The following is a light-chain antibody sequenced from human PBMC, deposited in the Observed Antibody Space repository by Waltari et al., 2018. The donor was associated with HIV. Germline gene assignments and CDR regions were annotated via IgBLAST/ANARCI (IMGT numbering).Light chain of an antibody. Sequence: DIQMTQSPSSLSASVGDRVTVTCRPSQDIGSDLAWYQQRGSEAPKRLIYSASSLQNGVPSRFSGVGSGTEFTLTINGLKPEDSATYFCLQHHRYPLTFGGGT. J-gene: IGKJ4*01. CDR2: SAS. CDR3: LQHHRYPLT. CDR1: QDIGSD. V-gene: IGKV1-17*01.